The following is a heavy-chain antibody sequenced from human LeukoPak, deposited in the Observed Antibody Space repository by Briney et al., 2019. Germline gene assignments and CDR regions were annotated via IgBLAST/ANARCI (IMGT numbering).Heavy chain of an antibody. J-gene: IGHJ4*02. CDR2: ISYDGSNK. CDR1: GFTFSGYP. D-gene: IGHD2-15*01. V-gene: IGHV3-30*14. Sequence: GGSLRLSCAASGFTFSGYPIHWVRQAPGKGLEWVAVISYDGSNKYYADSVKGRFTISRDNSKNTLYLQMNSLRAEDTAVYYCARHTPYCSGGSCYSYYFDYWGQGTLVTVSS. CDR3: ARHTPYCSGGSCYSYYFDY.